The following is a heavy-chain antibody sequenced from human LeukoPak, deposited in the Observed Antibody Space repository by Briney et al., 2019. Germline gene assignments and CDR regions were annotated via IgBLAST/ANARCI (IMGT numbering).Heavy chain of an antibody. V-gene: IGHV4-59*08. J-gene: IGHJ4*02. CDR2: ISDSGRT. CDR3: ARRGYSSSWLY. D-gene: IGHD6-13*01. CDR1: GGSISSYY. Sequence: SETLSLTCTVSGGSISSYYWSWIRQPPGKGLEWIGYISDSGRTDYNPSLKSRVIISRDTSKNQFSLQLRSVTAADTAVYYCARRGYSSSWLYWGQGSLVTVSS.